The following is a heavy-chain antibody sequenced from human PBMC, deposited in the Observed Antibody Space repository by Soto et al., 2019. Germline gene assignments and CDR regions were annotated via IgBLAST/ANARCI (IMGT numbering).Heavy chain of an antibody. Sequence: LSLTCAVYGGSFSGYYWSWIRQPPGKGLEWIGEINHSGSTNYNPSLKSRVTISVDTSKNQFSLKLSSVTAADTAVYYCARGQYSSSLGIFFDYWGQGTLVTVSS. V-gene: IGHV4-34*01. CDR2: INHSGST. CDR3: ARGQYSSSLGIFFDY. D-gene: IGHD6-6*01. CDR1: GGSFSGYY. J-gene: IGHJ4*02.